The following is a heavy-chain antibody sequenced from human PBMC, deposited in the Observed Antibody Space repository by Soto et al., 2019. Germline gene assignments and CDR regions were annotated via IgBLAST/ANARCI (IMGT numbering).Heavy chain of an antibody. CDR2: IIPILGIA. CDR3: ARVNSSSSGWSNYFDY. CDR1: GGTFSSYT. V-gene: IGHV1-69*02. J-gene: IGHJ4*02. D-gene: IGHD6-19*01. Sequence: QVQLVQSGAEVKKPGSSVKVSCKASGGTFSSYTISWVRQAPGQGLEWMGRIIPILGIANYAQKVQGRVTTTADKSTSTAYMELSRLRSEDTAVYYCARVNSSSSGWSNYFDYWGQGTLVTVSS.